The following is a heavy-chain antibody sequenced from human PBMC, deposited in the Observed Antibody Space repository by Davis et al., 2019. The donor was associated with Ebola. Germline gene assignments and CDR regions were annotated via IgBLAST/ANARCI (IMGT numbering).Heavy chain of an antibody. V-gene: IGHV3-21*01. D-gene: IGHD3-22*01. CDR1: GFTFSSYN. Sequence: GESLKISCAASGFTFSSYNMNWVRQAPGKGLEWVSSISSRSYYIYYADSLKGRFTISRDNAKNSLFLQMNSLRAEDTAVYYCARGGYYDSSGYSHTAFDIWGQGTMVSVSS. CDR3: ARGGYYDSSGYSHTAFDI. CDR2: ISSRSYYI. J-gene: IGHJ3*02.